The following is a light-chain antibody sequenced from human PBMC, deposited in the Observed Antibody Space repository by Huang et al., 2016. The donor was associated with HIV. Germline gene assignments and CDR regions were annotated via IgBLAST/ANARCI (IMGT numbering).Light chain of an antibody. CDR2: GAS. Sequence: EIVMTQSPATLSVSPGESAPLSCRASQSLSDNLAWYQQRAGQAPRLLIYGASTRATGSPARFSASGSGTDFTLTISGLQSEDFAIYYCQQYNNWPPWTFGQGTKVEIK. J-gene: IGKJ1*01. CDR3: QQYNNWPPWT. V-gene: IGKV3-15*01. CDR1: QSLSDN.